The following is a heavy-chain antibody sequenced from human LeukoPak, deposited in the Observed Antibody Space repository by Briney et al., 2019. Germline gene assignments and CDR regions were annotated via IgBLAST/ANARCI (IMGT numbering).Heavy chain of an antibody. V-gene: IGHV7-4-1*02. D-gene: IGHD2-2*01. CDR2: INTNTGNP. CDR3: ARFYCSSTSCHPLYYYYYMDV. CDR1: GYTFTGYA. J-gene: IGHJ6*03. Sequence: ASVKVSCKASGYTFTGYAMNWVRQAPGQGLEWMGWINTNTGNPTYAQGFTGRFVFSLDTSVSTAYLQISSLKAEDTAVYYCARFYCSSTSCHPLYYYYYMDVWGKGTTVTVSS.